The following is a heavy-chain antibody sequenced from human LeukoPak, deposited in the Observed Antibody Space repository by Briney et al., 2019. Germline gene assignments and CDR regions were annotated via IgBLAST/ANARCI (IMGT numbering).Heavy chain of an antibody. CDR3: ARDRGPYYYGMDV. Sequence: QTGGSLRLSCAASGFTFSSYSINWVRQAPGKGLEWVAVIWYDGSNKYYADSVKGRFTISRDNSKNTLYLQMNSLRAEDTAVYYCARDRGPYYYGMDVWGQGTTVTVSS. CDR1: GFTFSSYS. CDR2: IWYDGSNK. V-gene: IGHV3-33*08. J-gene: IGHJ6*02.